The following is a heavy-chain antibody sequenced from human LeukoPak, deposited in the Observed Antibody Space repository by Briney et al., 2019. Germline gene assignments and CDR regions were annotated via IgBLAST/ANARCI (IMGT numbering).Heavy chain of an antibody. V-gene: IGHV4-34*01. CDR1: GGSFSGYY. CDR2: INHSGST. J-gene: IGHJ5*02. CDR3: ARGGLRFYTNWFDP. Sequence: RASETLSLTCAVYGGSFSGYYWSWLRQPPGKGLEWVGEINHSGSTNYNPSLKSRVTISVDTSKNQFSLKLSSVTAADTAVYYCARGGLRFYTNWFDPWGQGTLVTVSS. D-gene: IGHD3-3*01.